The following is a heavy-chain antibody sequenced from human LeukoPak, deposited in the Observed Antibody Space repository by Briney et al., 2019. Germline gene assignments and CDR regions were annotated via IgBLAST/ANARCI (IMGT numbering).Heavy chain of an antibody. CDR3: ARASGRYTLFDY. CDR1: GFTFSSYA. V-gene: IGHV3-30*04. J-gene: IGHJ4*02. Sequence: GGSLRLSCAASGFTFSSYAMHWVRQAPGKGLEWVAVISYDGSNKYYADSVKGRFTISRDNSKNTLYLQMNSRRAEDTAVYYCARASGRYTLFDYWVQGTLVTVSS. CDR2: ISYDGSNK. D-gene: IGHD6-19*01.